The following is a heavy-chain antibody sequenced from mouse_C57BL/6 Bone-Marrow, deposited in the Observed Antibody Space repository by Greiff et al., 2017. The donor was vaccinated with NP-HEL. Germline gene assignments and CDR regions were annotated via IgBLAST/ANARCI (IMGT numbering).Heavy chain of an antibody. V-gene: IGHV2-5*01. CDR3: AKNYGSSHYYAMDY. Sequence: VKLMESGPGLVQPSQSLSITCTVSGFSLTSYGVHWVRQSPGKGLEWLGVIWRGGSTDYNAAFMSRLSITKDNSKSQVFFKMNSLQADDTAIYYCAKNYGSSHYYAMDYWGQGTSVTVSS. J-gene: IGHJ4*01. CDR2: IWRGGST. D-gene: IGHD1-1*01. CDR1: GFSLTSYG.